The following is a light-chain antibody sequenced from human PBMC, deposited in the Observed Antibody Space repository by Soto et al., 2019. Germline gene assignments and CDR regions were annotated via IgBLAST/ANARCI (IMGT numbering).Light chain of an antibody. CDR1: SSNLGAGYD. CDR3: CSYAGSYTWV. J-gene: IGLJ1*01. V-gene: IGLV1-40*01. Sequence: QSVLTQPPSVSGAPGQRVTISCTGNSSNLGAGYDVHWYQQLPGAVPKLVIFGNRNRPSGVPERFSGSKSGTSASLAITGLQAEDEADYYCCSYAGSYTWVFGTGTKVTVL. CDR2: GNR.